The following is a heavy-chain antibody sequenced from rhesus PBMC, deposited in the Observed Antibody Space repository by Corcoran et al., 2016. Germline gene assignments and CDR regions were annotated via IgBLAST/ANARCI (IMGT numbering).Heavy chain of an antibody. V-gene: IGHV4-76*01. CDR1: GYSISSGYA. J-gene: IGHJ4*01. D-gene: IGHD3-16*01. Sequence: QVQLQESGPGVVKPSETLSLTCAVSGYSISSGYAWSWIRLPPGKGLVWIGYIYGSSGSTNYNPSLKNRVTISKDTAKNQFSLKLSSVTAAYTAVYYCARLVITTLDYWGQGVLVTVSS. CDR3: ARLVITTLDY. CDR2: IYGSSGST.